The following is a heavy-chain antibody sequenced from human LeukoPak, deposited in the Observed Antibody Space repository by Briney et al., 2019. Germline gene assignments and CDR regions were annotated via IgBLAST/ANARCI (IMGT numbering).Heavy chain of an antibody. J-gene: IGHJ4*02. V-gene: IGHV1-2*02. CDR2: INPDSGDT. CDR3: AREGFSFGPLGF. D-gene: IGHD3/OR15-3a*01. Sequence: ASVKVFCKASGYTFTGYYMHWVRQAPGQGLEWMGWINPDSGDTNYAQNFQGRVTMTRDTSISTAYMELRSLRSDDTAVYYCAREGFSFGPLGFWGQGTLVTVSS. CDR1: GYTFTGYY.